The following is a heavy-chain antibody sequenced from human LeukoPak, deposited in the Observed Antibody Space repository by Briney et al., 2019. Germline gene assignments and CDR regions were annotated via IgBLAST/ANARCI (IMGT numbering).Heavy chain of an antibody. CDR1: GFSFTNYG. CDR2: INGIGASI. J-gene: IGHJ6*04. V-gene: IGHV3-23*01. CDR3: AKDREGYYYSFAMDV. Sequence: GGSLRLSCAVSGFSFTNYGMAWVRQAPGKGLEWLSAINGIGASIYYADSVQGRFTISRDNSKNTLYLQMNSLRAEDTAVYFCAKDREGYYYSFAMDVWGKGTTVTVSS.